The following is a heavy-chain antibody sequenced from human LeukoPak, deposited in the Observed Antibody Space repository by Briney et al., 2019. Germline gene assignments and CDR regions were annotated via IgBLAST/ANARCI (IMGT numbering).Heavy chain of an antibody. D-gene: IGHD3-10*01. CDR3: LQYNAGTT. J-gene: IGHJ5*02. Sequence: PGRSLRLSCAVSGFTFSTYGMHWVRQAPGKGLEWVAVIWYDESKKYYADSVKGRFTISRDNTKNSLYLQMISLRVDDTGVYYCLQYNAGTTWGQGTLVTVSS. CDR1: GFTFSTYG. V-gene: IGHV3-33*03. CDR2: IWYDESKK.